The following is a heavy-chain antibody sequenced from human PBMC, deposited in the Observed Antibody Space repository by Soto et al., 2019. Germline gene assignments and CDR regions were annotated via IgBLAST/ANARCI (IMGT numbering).Heavy chain of an antibody. CDR1: GFTFSSYT. J-gene: IGHJ4*02. Sequence: GGSLRLSCAVSGFTFSSYTMSWVRQAPGKGLEWVSVISGSGDTAFYADSVKGRFTISRDRSKNTLYLQMNSLRVEDTAMYYCAKGPYYDFWRGYYDYWGQGTLVTVSS. V-gene: IGHV3-23*01. CDR2: ISGSGDTA. D-gene: IGHD3-3*01. CDR3: AKGPYYDFWRGYYDY.